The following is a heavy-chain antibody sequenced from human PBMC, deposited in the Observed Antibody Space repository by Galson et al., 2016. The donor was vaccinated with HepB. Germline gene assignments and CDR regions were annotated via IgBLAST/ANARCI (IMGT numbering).Heavy chain of an antibody. J-gene: IGHJ4*02. D-gene: IGHD1-26*01. CDR3: FPLGPTIH. CDR2: ITTEGDT. CDR1: GFTFSTYD. V-gene: IGHV3-13*01. Sequence: SLRLSCAASGFTFSTYDIHWVRQATGKGLEWVSAITTEGDTYYLDSVKGRFTTSRENAKNSLYLQMNSLIAEDTAVYYCFPLGPTIHWGQGTRVTVSS.